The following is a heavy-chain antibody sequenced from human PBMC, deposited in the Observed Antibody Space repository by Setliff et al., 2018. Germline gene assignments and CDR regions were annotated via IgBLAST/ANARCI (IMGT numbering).Heavy chain of an antibody. D-gene: IGHD5-18*01. CDR2: VSHSGSP. Sequence: SETLFLTCDVSGYSFKSDDYWAWIRQSPGRGLEWIGSVSHSGSPYYNPSLKSRVSISEDRSKNRLSLKLNSVTAADTAVYYCVRSMPDTANFDYWGQGTLVTVSS. V-gene: IGHV4-38-2*01. J-gene: IGHJ4*02. CDR1: GYSFKSDDY. CDR3: VRSMPDTANFDY.